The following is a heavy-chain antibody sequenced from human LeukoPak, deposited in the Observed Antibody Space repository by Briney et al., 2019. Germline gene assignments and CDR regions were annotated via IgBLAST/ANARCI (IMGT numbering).Heavy chain of an antibody. V-gene: IGHV4-39*01. Sequence: PSETLSLTCTASGGSISSSSYYWGWIRQPPGKGLEWIGSIYYSGITYYNPSLKSRVTISVDTSKNQFSLKLSSVTAADTAVYYCARSGSYSFWFDPWGQGTLVTVSS. CDR3: ARSGSYSFWFDP. J-gene: IGHJ5*02. D-gene: IGHD1-26*01. CDR1: GGSISSSSYY. CDR2: IYYSGIT.